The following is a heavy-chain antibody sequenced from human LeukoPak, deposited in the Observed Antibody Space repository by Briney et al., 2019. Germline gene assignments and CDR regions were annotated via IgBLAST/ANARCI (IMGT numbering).Heavy chain of an antibody. D-gene: IGHD2-8*01. CDR2: ISGSGETT. J-gene: IGHJ4*02. V-gene: IGHV3-23*01. CDR1: GFTFSSCG. CDR3: AKTNGYFDQ. Sequence: GGSLRLSCAASGFTFSSCGMTWLRQTPAKGLEWVSAISGSGETTYYSDSVKGRFTISRDNSKNTLFLQMNSLRVENAAMYYCAKTNGYFDQWGQGTLVAVSS.